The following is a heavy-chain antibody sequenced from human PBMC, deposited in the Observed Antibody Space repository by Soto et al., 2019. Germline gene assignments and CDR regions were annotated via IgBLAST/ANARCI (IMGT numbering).Heavy chain of an antibody. CDR2: ISGSGGST. D-gene: IGHD1-26*01. J-gene: IGHJ4*02. V-gene: IGHV3-23*01. Sequence: EVQLLESGGGLVQPGGSLRLSCAAAGFTFSSYAMRWVRQAPRKGLEWVSAISGSGGSTYYADSVKGRFTISRDNSKNTLYLQMNSLRAEDTAVYYCARRVSGSYYDYWGQGTLVTVSS. CDR3: ARRVSGSYYDY. CDR1: GFTFSSYA.